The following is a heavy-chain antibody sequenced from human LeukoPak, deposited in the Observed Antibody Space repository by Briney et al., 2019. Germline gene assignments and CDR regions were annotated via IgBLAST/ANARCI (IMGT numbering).Heavy chain of an antibody. V-gene: IGHV4-31*03. CDR2: IHPSGAL. CDR3: SRGLDSRKLGC. J-gene: IGHJ4*02. CDR1: GASFSSGDQY. D-gene: IGHD3-22*01. Sequence: PSETLSLTCTVSGASFSSGDQYWNWIRQRPGEGLEWIGSIHPSGALYNNPSLESRVTISIDTSKNQFSLNLNSVTAADTAVYFCSRGLDSRKLGCWGQGTLVTVSS.